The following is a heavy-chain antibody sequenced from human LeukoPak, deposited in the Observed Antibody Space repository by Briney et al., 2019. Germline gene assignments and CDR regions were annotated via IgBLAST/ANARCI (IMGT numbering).Heavy chain of an antibody. V-gene: IGHV3-30*18. CDR3: AKDNSSGSDY. D-gene: IGHD6-19*01. J-gene: IGHJ4*02. CDR2: ISYDGSNK. Sequence: PGGSLRLSCAASGFTFSSYGMHWVRQAPGKGLEWVAVISYDGSNKYYADSVKGRFTISRDNSKSTLYLQMNSLRAEDTAVYYCAKDNSSGSDYWGQGTLVTVSS. CDR1: GFTFSSYG.